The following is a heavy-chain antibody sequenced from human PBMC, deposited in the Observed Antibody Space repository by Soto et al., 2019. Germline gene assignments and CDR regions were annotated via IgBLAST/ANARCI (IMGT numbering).Heavy chain of an antibody. Sequence: QVRLQEWGPGLAKPSQTLSLKCSVSGGSITPGGRYWSWFRQLPGKVLEWIGDVYYGGNTYNNASLKSRVTISVEAAKNQFSLKLSSVTAADTAVYYCAQALVFTGGDGFDIWGQGRLVTVSS. J-gene: IGHJ3*02. CDR2: VYYGGNT. D-gene: IGHD1-1*01. CDR3: AQALVFTGGDGFDI. CDR1: GGSITPGGRY. V-gene: IGHV4-31*02.